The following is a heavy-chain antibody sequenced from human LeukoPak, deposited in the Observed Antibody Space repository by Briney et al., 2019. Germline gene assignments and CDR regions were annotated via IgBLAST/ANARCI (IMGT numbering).Heavy chain of an antibody. J-gene: IGHJ4*02. D-gene: IGHD1-26*01. Sequence: PGGSLRLSCVASGFSLSGYWMYWVRQAPGKGLMYISRNNGDGSTTNYADVVKGRFTISRDNAKNSLYLQMNSLRAEDTAVYYCARDLSGSYFPNLGNDYWGQGTLVTVSS. CDR3: ARDLSGSYFPNLGNDY. CDR1: GFSLSGYW. V-gene: IGHV3-74*01. CDR2: NNGDGSTT.